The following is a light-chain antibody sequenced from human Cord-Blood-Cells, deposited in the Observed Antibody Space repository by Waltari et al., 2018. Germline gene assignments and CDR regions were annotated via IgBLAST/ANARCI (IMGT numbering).Light chain of an antibody. CDR2: EGS. CDR3: CSYAGSSTWV. CDR1: SSVVGRYNL. V-gene: IGLV2-23*01. Sequence: QSALTQPASVSGSPGQSITISCTGTSSVVGRYNLVSWYQQHPGKAPKRMIYEGSKRPSGVSNRFSGSKSGNTASLTISGLQAEDEADYYCCSYAGSSTWVFGGGTKLTVL. J-gene: IGLJ3*02.